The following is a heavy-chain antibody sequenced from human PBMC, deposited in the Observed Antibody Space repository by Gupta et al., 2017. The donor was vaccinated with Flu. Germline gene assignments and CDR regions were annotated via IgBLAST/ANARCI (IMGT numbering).Heavy chain of an antibody. V-gene: IGHV3-15*01. D-gene: IGHD2-2*01. J-gene: IGHJ6*02. CDR3: GRELGSTNLYYHGLDV. CDR1: GFTFRDAW. CDR2: IKRKIDGETL. Sequence: EVQLVESGGGLVKPGGSLRLSCTTSGFTFRDAWMRWVRQAPGQGKGLEWVGRIKRKIDGETLDYGAPVKGRFIISRDDSKNTLYLQMDSLKIEDTAVYYCGRELGSTNLYYHGLDVWGQGTTVTVSS.